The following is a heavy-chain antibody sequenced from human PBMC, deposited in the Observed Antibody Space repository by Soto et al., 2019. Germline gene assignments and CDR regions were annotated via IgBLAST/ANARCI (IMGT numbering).Heavy chain of an antibody. Sequence: GASVKVSCKASGYTFRSYGISWVRQAPGQGLEWVGWISAYNGDTHYAPKFQDRITLTTETSTDTAYMELRSLRLDDTAVYYCARDWSRYYFDSWGQGTLVTVSS. CDR3: ARDWSRYYFDS. J-gene: IGHJ4*02. V-gene: IGHV1-18*04. CDR2: ISAYNGDT. CDR1: GYTFRSYG. D-gene: IGHD3-3*01.